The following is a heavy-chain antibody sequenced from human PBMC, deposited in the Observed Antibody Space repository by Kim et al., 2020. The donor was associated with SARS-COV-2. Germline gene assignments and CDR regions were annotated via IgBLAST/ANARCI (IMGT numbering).Heavy chain of an antibody. CDR1: GYTFTSYW. Sequence: GASLQISCKGSGYTFTSYWIGWVRQMPGKGLEWMGVIYPSDSDTRYSPSFQGQVTISVDKSISTAYLQWISLKASDTAMYYCARRDGGYSVYWGQGTLVTVSS. D-gene: IGHD5-18*01. J-gene: IGHJ4*02. V-gene: IGHV5-51*01. CDR2: IYPSDSDT. CDR3: ARRDGGYSVY.